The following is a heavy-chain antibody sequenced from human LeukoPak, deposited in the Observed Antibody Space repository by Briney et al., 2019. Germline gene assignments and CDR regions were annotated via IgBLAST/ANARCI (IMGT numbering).Heavy chain of an antibody. CDR1: GGTFSSYA. CDR3: ARSPHLYGDYPYYFDY. CDR2: IIPIFGTA. J-gene: IGHJ4*02. V-gene: IGHV1-69*01. Sequence: VASVKVSCKASGGTFSSYAISWVRQAPGQGLEWMGGIIPIFGTANYAQKFQGRVTITADESTSTAYMELSSLRSEDTAVYYCARSPHLYGDYPYYFDYWGQGTLVTVSS. D-gene: IGHD4-17*01.